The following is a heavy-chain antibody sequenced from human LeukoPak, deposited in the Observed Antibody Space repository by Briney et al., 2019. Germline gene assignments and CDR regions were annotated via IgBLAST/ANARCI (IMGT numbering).Heavy chain of an antibody. D-gene: IGHD2-21*02. J-gene: IGHJ4*02. CDR1: GESFVGRH. CDR2: ASHAGIT. CDR3: ARSGDYANY. V-gene: IGHV4-34*01. Sequence: KTSETLSLTCAVFGESFVGRHWSWIRQTPGKGLEWLGEASHAGITNYNPSLKSRVSISVDTSKDQFSLTLTSVTAADTAVYYCARSGDYANYWGQGTLVTVSS.